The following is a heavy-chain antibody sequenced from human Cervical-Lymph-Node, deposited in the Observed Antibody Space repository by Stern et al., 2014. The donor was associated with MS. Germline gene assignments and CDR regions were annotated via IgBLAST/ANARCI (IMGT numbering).Heavy chain of an antibody. CDR1: AFTFSSYS. J-gene: IGHJ4*02. Sequence: EVQLVESGGGLVKPGGSLRLSCAASAFTFSSYSMNWVRQAPGKGLEWVSSISSDSSYIYHADSVKGRFTISRDNAKNSLYLQMNSLRAEDTAVYHCARRGFGEPFDYWGQGTLVTVSS. CDR3: ARRGFGEPFDY. CDR2: ISSDSSYI. D-gene: IGHD3-10*01. V-gene: IGHV3-21*01.